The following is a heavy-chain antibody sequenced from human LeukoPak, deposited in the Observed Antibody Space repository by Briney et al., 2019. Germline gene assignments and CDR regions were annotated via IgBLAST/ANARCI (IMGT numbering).Heavy chain of an antibody. Sequence: GGSLRLSCAASGFTFSRYWMSWVRQAPGKGLEWVANIKQDGSEKYYVDSVKGRFTISRDNAKNSLYLQMNSLRAEDTAVYYCARDIGYSYGYGFDYWGQGTLVTVSS. CDR1: GFTFSRYW. D-gene: IGHD5-18*01. J-gene: IGHJ4*02. CDR3: ARDIGYSYGYGFDY. CDR2: IKQDGSEK. V-gene: IGHV3-7*01.